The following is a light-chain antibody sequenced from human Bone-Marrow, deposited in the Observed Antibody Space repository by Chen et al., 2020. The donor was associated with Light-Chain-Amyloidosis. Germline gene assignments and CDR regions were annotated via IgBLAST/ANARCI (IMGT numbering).Light chain of an antibody. CDR1: QTISSNY. Sequence: EIVFTQSPGTLSLSPGEGANLSCRASQTISSNYLPWYQQKFGQAPRLLMYGSSSRATGIPDRFTGSGSGTDFTLTINRLETEDFAMYYCQKYGTSPLTFGGGTKVEIK. J-gene: IGKJ4*01. V-gene: IGKV3-20*01. CDR3: QKYGTSPLT. CDR2: GSS.